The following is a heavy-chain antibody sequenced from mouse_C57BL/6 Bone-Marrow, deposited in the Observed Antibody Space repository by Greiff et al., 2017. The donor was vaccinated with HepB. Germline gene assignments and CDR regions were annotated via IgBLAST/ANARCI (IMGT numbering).Heavy chain of an antibody. CDR3: ARGYDHHYYAMDY. J-gene: IGHJ4*01. CDR2: ISSGSSTI. Sequence: EVKLVESGGGLVKPGGSLKLSCAASGFTFSDYGMHWVRQAPEKGLEWVAYISSGSSTIYYADTVKGRFTISRDNAKNTLFLQMTSLRSEDTAMYYCARGYDHHYYAMDYWGQGTSVTASS. V-gene: IGHV5-17*01. D-gene: IGHD2-3*01. CDR1: GFTFSDYG.